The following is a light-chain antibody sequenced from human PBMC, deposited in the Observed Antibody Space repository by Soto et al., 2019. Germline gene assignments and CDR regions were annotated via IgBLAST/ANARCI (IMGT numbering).Light chain of an antibody. Sequence: QSVLTQPPSVSAAPGRRVTISCSGNSSNIGNNVVSWYQQFPGTAPRLLIYDNSMRPSGIPDRFSGSKSGTSATLGITGLQAEDEADYYCQAYDTSLSGGVVFGAGTKLTVL. V-gene: IGLV1-51*01. CDR3: QAYDTSLSGGVV. J-gene: IGLJ2*01. CDR1: SSNIGNNV. CDR2: DNS.